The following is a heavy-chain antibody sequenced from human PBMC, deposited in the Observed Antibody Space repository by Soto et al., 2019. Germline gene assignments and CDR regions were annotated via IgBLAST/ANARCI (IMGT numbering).Heavy chain of an antibody. Sequence: PGGSLRLSCAASGFTFRTHGIHWVRQAPGKGLEWVALISYDGSNKYYGDSVKGRFTISRDNSKDTLYLQMNSLRAEDTAVYYCAKYTSGALFDNWGQGXLVTVYS. D-gene: IGHD6-19*01. CDR3: AKYTSGALFDN. CDR2: ISYDGSNK. J-gene: IGHJ4*02. V-gene: IGHV3-30*18. CDR1: GFTFRTHG.